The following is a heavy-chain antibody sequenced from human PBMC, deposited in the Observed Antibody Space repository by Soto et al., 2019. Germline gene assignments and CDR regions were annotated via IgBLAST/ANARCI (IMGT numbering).Heavy chain of an antibody. J-gene: IGHJ6*02. D-gene: IGHD2-15*01. V-gene: IGHV3-30*18. CDR3: AKPNTPLSYYYYGMDV. CDR1: GFTFSSYG. Sequence: GGSLRLSCAASGFTFSSYGMHWVRQAPGKGLEWVAVISYDGSNKYYADSVKGRFTISRDNSKNTLYPQMNSLRAEDTAVYYCAKPNTPLSYYYYGMDVWGQGTTVTVSS. CDR2: ISYDGSNK.